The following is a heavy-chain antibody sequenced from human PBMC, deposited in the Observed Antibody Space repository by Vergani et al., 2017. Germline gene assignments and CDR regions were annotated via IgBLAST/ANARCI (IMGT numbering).Heavy chain of an antibody. D-gene: IGHD3-10*01. CDR1: GESIRSGSHY. CDR3: ARGRGDHWYFDL. V-gene: IGHV4-39*01. CDR2: INYVGRT. J-gene: IGHJ2*01. Sequence: QVKLQESGPGLLKPSQTLSLTCTVSGESIRSGSHYWSWIRLSPGKGLEWIGSINYVGRTYYIPSLQSRATVFVDTSKNQFSLNLTSVTAADTAVYYCARGRGDHWYFDLWGRGTLVTVSS.